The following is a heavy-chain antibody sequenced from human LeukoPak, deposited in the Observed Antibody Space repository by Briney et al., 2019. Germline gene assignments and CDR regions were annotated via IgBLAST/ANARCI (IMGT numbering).Heavy chain of an antibody. D-gene: IGHD3-16*02. V-gene: IGHV1-24*01. Sequence: ASVKVSCKVSGYTLTELSMHWVRQAPGKGLEWMGGFDPEDGETIYAQKFQGRVTMTEDTSTDTAYMELSSLRSEDTAVYYCATGRYVWGSYRYTTFDYWGQGTLVTVSS. CDR1: GYTLTELS. CDR2: FDPEDGET. J-gene: IGHJ4*02. CDR3: ATGRYVWGSYRYTTFDY.